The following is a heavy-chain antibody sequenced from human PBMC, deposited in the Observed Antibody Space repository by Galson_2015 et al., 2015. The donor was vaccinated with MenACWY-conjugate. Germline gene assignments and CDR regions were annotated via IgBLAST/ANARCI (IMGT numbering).Heavy chain of an antibody. CDR1: GDTFSSYD. V-gene: IGHV1-69*13. J-gene: IGHJ3*02. CDR2: IIPIFGKA. Sequence: SVKVSCKASGDTFSSYDISWVRQAPGQGLEWMGGIIPIFGKANYAQNFAGRVTITADESMSTAYMELSSLRSEDTAVYYCARERYDGNPGRDSFDIWVRTTMSTVSS. D-gene: IGHD3-22*01. CDR3: ARERYDGNPGRDSFDI.